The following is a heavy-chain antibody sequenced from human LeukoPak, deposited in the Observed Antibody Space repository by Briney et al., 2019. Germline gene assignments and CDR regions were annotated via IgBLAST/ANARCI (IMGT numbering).Heavy chain of an antibody. CDR3: ARENNWNDGLDY. CDR1: GFTFSSYG. J-gene: IGHJ4*02. V-gene: IGHV3-7*01. CDR2: IKQDGSEK. Sequence: PGGSLRLSCAASGFTFSSYGMSWVSQAPGKGLEGVAKIKQDGSEKYYVDSVKGRFTISRDNAKNSLYLQMNSLRAEDTAVYYCARENNWNDGLDYWGQGTLVTVSS. D-gene: IGHD1-1*01.